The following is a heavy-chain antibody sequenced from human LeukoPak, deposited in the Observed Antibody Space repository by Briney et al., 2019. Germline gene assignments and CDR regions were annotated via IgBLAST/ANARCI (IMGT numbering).Heavy chain of an antibody. CDR3: ARDPPRIVVVVAATNYYGMDV. CDR2: IYYRGST. J-gene: IGHJ6*02. V-gene: IGHV4-39*02. CDR1: GGSISSSSYY. D-gene: IGHD2-15*01. Sequence: SETLSLTCTVSGGSISSSSYYWGWIRQPPGKGLEWIGSIYYRGSTYNNPSLKSRVTISVDTSKNQFSLKLSSVTAADTAVYYCARDPPRIVVVVAATNYYGMDVWGQGTTVTVSS.